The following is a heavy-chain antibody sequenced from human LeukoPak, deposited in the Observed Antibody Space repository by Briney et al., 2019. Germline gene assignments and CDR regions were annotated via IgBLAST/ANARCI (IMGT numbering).Heavy chain of an antibody. D-gene: IGHD6-13*01. V-gene: IGHV3-30-3*01. CDR2: ISYDGSNK. Sequence: GGSLRLSCAASGFTFSSYAMHWVRQAPGKGLEWVAVISYDGSNKYYADSVKGRFTISRDNSKNTLYLQMNSLRAEDTAVYYCARGGLEKRAAAYLYWGQGTLVTVSS. CDR3: ARGGLEKRAAAYLY. J-gene: IGHJ4*02. CDR1: GFTFSSYA.